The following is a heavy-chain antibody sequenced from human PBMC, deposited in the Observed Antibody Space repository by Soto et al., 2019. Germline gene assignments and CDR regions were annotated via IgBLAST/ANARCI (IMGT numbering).Heavy chain of an antibody. V-gene: IGHV1-18*04. CDR3: ARLRPYYYDSSGPPYYFDY. CDR2: ISAYNGNT. D-gene: IGHD3-22*01. Sequence: ASVKVSCKASGYTFTSYGISWVRQAPGQGLEWMGWISAYNGNTNYAQKLQGRVTMTTDTSTSKAYMELRSLRSDDTDVYYCARLRPYYYDSSGPPYYFDYWGQGTLVTVSS. CDR1: GYTFTSYG. J-gene: IGHJ4*02.